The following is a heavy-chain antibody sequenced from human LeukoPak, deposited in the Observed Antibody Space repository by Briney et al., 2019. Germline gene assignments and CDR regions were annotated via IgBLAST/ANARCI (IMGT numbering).Heavy chain of an antibody. V-gene: IGHV3-48*03. CDR3: ARAYYSTWYFDY. D-gene: IGHD6-13*01. J-gene: IGHJ4*02. CDR2: ISSGGTPI. Sequence: GGSLRLSCAASGFTFSNYEMNWVRQAPGKGLEWVSYISSGGTPIYYADSVKGRFTTSRDNAKNSLYLQMSSLRAEDTAIYYCARAYYSTWYFDYWGQGALVTVSS. CDR1: GFTFSNYE.